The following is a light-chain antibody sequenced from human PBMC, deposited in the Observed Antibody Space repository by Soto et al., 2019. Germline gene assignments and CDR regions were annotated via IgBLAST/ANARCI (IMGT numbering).Light chain of an antibody. CDR2: DVS. CDR1: SSDVGGSNY. V-gene: IGLV2-14*03. J-gene: IGLJ1*01. CDR3: GSYTSTSTLYV. Sequence: QSALTQPASVSGSPGQSITISCTGTSSDVGGSNYVSWYQQHPGKAPKLMIYDVSNRPSGVSNRFSGSKSGNTASLTISGLRAEDEADYYCGSYTSTSTLYVFGTGTQLTVL.